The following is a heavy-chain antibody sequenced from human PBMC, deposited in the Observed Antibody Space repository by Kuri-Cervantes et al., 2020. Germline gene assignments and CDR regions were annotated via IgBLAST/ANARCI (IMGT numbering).Heavy chain of an antibody. CDR2: INHSGST. V-gene: IGHV4-34*01. Sequence: GSLRLSCAVYGGSFSGYYWSWIRQPPGKGLEWIGEINHSGSTNYNPSLKSRVTISVDTSKNQFSLKLSSVTAADTAVYYCARIRAAAGTRLYYYYYGMDVWSQGTTVTVSS. CDR1: GGSFSGYY. J-gene: IGHJ6*02. D-gene: IGHD6-13*01. CDR3: ARIRAAAGTRLYYYYYGMDV.